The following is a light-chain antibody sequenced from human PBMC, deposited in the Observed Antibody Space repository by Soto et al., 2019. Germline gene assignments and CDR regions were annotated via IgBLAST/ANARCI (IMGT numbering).Light chain of an antibody. CDR1: QSVGTY. CDR3: QQRNSWPIT. J-gene: IGKJ5*01. Sequence: PGERATLSSRASQSVGTYLVWYQQKHGQPPSLLIYDASNRATDVPVRFSGSGSGTDFTLTISSLEPEDVAVYYCQQRNSWPITFGQGTRLEIK. V-gene: IGKV3-11*01. CDR2: DAS.